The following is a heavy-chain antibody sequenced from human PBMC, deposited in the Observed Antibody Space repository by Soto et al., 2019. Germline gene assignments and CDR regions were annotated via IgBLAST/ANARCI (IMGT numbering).Heavy chain of an antibody. Sequence: SETLSLTWSFSCGTITRGGSSWKWIRQPRGNGLEWIAYLSQRGRQYDNPSVTSRVTISVDRYENQFSLKLTYVNAADTAVYYCDRESVASGTNYFDTWGPGTLVTVSS. CDR2: LSQRGRQ. D-gene: IGHD6-13*01. CDR1: CGTITRGGSS. J-gene: IGHJ5*02. CDR3: DRESVASGTNYFDT. V-gene: IGHV4-30-2*01.